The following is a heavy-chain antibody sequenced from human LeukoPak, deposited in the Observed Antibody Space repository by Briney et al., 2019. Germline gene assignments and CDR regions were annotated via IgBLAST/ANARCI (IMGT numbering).Heavy chain of an antibody. D-gene: IGHD4-17*01. V-gene: IGHV3-74*03. Sequence: GGSLRLSCGASGFNFGYYWMHWVRQVPGKGLVWVSRIHSDGRDTTYAESVKGRFTISRDNAKNTLSLEMNSLNVDDTAMYYCVRDFSTVTTAYLHHWGQGTLLTVSS. J-gene: IGHJ1*01. CDR2: IHSDGRDT. CDR1: GFNFGYYW. CDR3: VRDFSTVTTAYLHH.